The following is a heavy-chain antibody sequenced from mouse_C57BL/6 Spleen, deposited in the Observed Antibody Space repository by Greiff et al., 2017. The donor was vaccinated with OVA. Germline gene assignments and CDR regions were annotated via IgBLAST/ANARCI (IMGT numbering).Heavy chain of an antibody. V-gene: IGHV1-54*01. CDR2: INPGSGGT. J-gene: IGHJ2*01. Sequence: VQLQESGAELVRPGTSVKVSCKASGYAFTNYLIEWVKQRPGQGLEWIGVINPGSGGTNYNEKFKGKATLTADKSSSTAYMQLSSLTSEDSAVYFCARNLDYYGSSFDYWGQGTTLTVSS. D-gene: IGHD1-1*01. CDR1: GYAFTNYL. CDR3: ARNLDYYGSSFDY.